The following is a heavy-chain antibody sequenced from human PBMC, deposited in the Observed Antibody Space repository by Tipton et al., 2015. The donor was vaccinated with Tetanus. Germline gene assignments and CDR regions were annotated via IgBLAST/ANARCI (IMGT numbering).Heavy chain of an antibody. CDR1: GYTFTHYG. Sequence: LVQSGAEVKKPGASVKVSCKASGYTFTHYGVNWVRQAPGQGLEWMGWISPFNENVNYAEKFQGRLTMTTDRSTATVYMDLGGLRSDDTAVYYCARGRGLGPHEYFEHWGQGTLVTVSS. V-gene: IGHV1-18*01. J-gene: IGHJ5*02. CDR3: ARGRGLGPHEYFEH. CDR2: ISPFNENV. D-gene: IGHD3/OR15-3a*01.